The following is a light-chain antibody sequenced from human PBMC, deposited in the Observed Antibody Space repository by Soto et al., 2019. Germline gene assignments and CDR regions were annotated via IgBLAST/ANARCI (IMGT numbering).Light chain of an antibody. CDR2: DAS. V-gene: IGKV1-39*01. CDR1: QTISTW. Sequence: EGTQSAPTLSAAVGDRGDISCGGSQTISTWMAWYQQKPGKANKLLVYDASTLQSGVASRFSGRGSGTDFTLTISRLQPAAFATYYCQPRYSTPQTVGPVTKVEIK. J-gene: IGKJ1*01. CDR3: QPRYSTPQT.